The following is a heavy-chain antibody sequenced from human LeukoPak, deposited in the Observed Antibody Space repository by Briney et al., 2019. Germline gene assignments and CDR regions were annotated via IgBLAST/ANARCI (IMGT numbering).Heavy chain of an antibody. CDR2: INYGGST. J-gene: IGHJ4*02. CDR1: GGSISSSSYY. D-gene: IGHD6-19*01. CDR3: ARLGLHSSGWHIYYYDY. V-gene: IGHV4-39*02. Sequence: SETLSLTCTVSGGSISSSSYYWGWIRQPPGKGLEWIGNINYGGSTIYNPSLKSRVTISVDTSRNHFSLKVTSVTAADTAMYHCARLGLHSSGWHIYYYDYWGQGSLVIVSS.